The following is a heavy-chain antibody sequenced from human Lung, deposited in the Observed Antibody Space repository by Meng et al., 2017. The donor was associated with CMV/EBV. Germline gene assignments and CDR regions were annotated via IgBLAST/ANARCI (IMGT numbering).Heavy chain of an antibody. J-gene: IGHJ4*02. CDR1: GGSISSGDYY. CDR3: ARALDTAMVTFDY. D-gene: IGHD5-18*01. V-gene: IGHV4-30-4*08. CDR2: IYYSGST. Sequence: VQLKASGPGPVKPSQTLSLTCTVSGGSISSGDYYWSWIRQPPGKGLEWIGYIYYSGSTYYNPSLKSRVTISVDTSKNQFSLKLSSVTAADTAVYYCARALDTAMVTFDYWGQGTLVTVSS.